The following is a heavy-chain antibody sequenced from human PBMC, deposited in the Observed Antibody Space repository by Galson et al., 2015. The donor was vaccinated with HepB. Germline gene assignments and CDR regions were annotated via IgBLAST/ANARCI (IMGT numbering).Heavy chain of an antibody. CDR3: ARGRFYYDSSKIRQYFDF. J-gene: IGHJ4*02. V-gene: IGHV5-51*01. CDR2: MYPGDSDI. D-gene: IGHD3-22*01. Sequence: QSGAEVKKPGESLKISCKGSGYSFTSYWIAWVRQMPGKGLEWMGIMYPGDSDIRYSPSFQGQVTISADTSISTAYLQWSSLKASGTAMYYCARGRFYYDSSKIRQYFDFWGQGTLVTVSS. CDR1: GYSFTSYW.